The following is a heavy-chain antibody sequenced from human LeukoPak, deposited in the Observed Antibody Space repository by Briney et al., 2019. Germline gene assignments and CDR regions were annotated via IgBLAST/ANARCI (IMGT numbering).Heavy chain of an antibody. CDR3: ARGIKYDFWSGSSDENWSDP. Sequence: SETLSLTCTVSGGSISSGGYYWSWIRQHPGKGLEWIGYIYYSGSTYYNPSLKSRVTISVDTSKNQFSLKLSSVTAADTAVYYCARGIKYDFWSGSSDENWSDPWGQGTLVTVSS. D-gene: IGHD3-3*01. CDR1: GGSISSGGYY. CDR2: IYYSGST. V-gene: IGHV4-31*03. J-gene: IGHJ5*02.